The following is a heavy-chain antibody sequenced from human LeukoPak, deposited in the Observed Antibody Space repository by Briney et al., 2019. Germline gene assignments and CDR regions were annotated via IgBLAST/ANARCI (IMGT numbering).Heavy chain of an antibody. V-gene: IGHV4-59*06. CDR2: IYYNGNS. J-gene: IGHJ4*02. CDR1: GGSINAYY. Sequence: SETLSLTCTVSGGSINAYYWSWIRQPPGKGLEWIGFIYYNGNSYYNPSLKSRVTLSVDTSKSQFSLKLDSVTAADTAVYYCARGLESFGLTFGGVFVSFDLWVQGTLVTVSS. D-gene: IGHD3-16*02. CDR3: ARGLESFGLTFGGVFVSFDL.